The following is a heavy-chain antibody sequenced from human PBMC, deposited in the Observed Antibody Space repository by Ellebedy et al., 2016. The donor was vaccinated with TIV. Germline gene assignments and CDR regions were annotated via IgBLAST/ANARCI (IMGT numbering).Heavy chain of an antibody. V-gene: IGHV1-24*01. CDR3: ATASYYGERTHY. D-gene: IGHD4-17*01. J-gene: IGHJ4*02. CDR1: GYTLTELS. Sequence: ASVKVSCXVSGYTLTELSMHWVRQAPGKGLEWMGGFDPEDGETIYAQKFQGRVTMTEDTSTDTAYMELSSLRSEDTAVYYCATASYYGERTHYWGQGTLVTVSS. CDR2: FDPEDGET.